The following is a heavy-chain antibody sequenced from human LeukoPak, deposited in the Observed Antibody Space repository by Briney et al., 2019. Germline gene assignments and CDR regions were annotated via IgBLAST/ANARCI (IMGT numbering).Heavy chain of an antibody. Sequence: GGSLRLSCAASGFTFDDYAMHWVRQAPGKGLEWVSGISWNSGSIGYADSVKGRFTISRDNAKNSLYLQMNSLRAEDTALYYCAKDIFRKSATGWYFDLWGRGTLVTVSS. CDR3: AKDIFRKSATGWYFDL. D-gene: IGHD3-3*01. J-gene: IGHJ2*01. CDR1: GFTFDDYA. CDR2: ISWNSGSI. V-gene: IGHV3-9*01.